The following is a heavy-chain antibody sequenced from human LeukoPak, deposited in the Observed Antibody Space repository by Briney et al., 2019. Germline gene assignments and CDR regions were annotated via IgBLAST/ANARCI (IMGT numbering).Heavy chain of an antibody. CDR1: GYTFTSYA. D-gene: IGHD3-16*01. V-gene: IGHV1-3*01. J-gene: IGHJ6*03. Sequence: ASVKVSCKASGYTFTSYAMHWVRQAPGQRLGWMGWINAGNGNTKYSQKFQGRVTITRDTSASTAYMELSSLRSEDTAVYYCATRPGEILQWSNYYYYYYMDVWGKGTTVTVSS. CDR3: ATRPGEILQWSNYYYYYYMDV. CDR2: INAGNGNT.